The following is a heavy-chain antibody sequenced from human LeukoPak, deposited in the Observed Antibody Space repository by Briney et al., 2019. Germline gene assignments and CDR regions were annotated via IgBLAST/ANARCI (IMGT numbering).Heavy chain of an antibody. Sequence: PGGSLRLSCAASGFTFSSYWMSWVRQAPGKGLEWVANIKQDGSEKYYVDSVKGRFTISRDNAKNSLYLQMNSLRAEDTAVYYCARGVEDDFWSGYEYFDYWGQGTLVTASS. CDR3: ARGVEDDFWSGYEYFDY. CDR1: GFTFSSYW. J-gene: IGHJ4*02. D-gene: IGHD3-3*01. V-gene: IGHV3-7*01. CDR2: IKQDGSEK.